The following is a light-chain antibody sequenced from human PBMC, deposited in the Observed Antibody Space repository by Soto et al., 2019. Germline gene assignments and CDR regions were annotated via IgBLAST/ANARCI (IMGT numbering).Light chain of an antibody. CDR3: QQHDSSPLT. Sequence: EIVLTQSPGTLSLSPGERATLSCRASQSVSSSFLAWYQQKPGQAPRLLIYAASGRATGVPDRFSGSGSGTDFTLSISRLEPEDFAVYYCQQHDSSPLTFGGGTKVEIK. CDR2: AAS. V-gene: IGKV3-20*01. CDR1: QSVSSSF. J-gene: IGKJ4*01.